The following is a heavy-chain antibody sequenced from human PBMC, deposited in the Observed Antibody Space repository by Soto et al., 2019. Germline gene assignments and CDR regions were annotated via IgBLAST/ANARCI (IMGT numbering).Heavy chain of an antibody. V-gene: IGHV3-30-3*01. J-gene: IGHJ4*02. CDR3: VAYYLVEMATIVDY. CDR1: GFTFSSYA. CDR2: ISYDGSNK. D-gene: IGHD5-12*01. Sequence: QVQLVESGGGVVQPGRSLRLSCAASGFTFSSYAMHWVRQAPGKGLEWVAVISYDGSNKYYADSVKGRFTISRDNSKNTLYLQMNSLRAEDTAVYYCVAYYLVEMATIVDYWGQGTLVTVSS.